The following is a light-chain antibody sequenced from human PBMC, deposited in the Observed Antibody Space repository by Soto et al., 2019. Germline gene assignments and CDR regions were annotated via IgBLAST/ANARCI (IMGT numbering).Light chain of an antibody. CDR1: TSNIGSNT. J-gene: IGLJ3*02. Sequence: QAVVTQPPSASGTPGQRVIISCSGSTSNIGSNTVNWYQQLPGTAPKLLIYSDNQRPSGVPDRFSGSKSGTSASLAISGLQSADEADYHCSTWDDSLRGEVVFGGGTKLTVL. CDR2: SDN. V-gene: IGLV1-44*01. CDR3: STWDDSLRGEVV.